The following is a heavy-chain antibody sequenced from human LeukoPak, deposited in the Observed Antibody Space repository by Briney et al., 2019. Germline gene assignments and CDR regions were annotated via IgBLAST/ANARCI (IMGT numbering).Heavy chain of an antibody. CDR1: GFTFSSYE. J-gene: IGHJ1*01. CDR3: ARGGAVAGLF. CDR2: ISSSGNTT. Sequence: GGSLTLSCAASGFTFSSYEMNWVRQAPGKGLEWVSYISSSGNTTYYPVYVKGRFTISRDNAKNSLYLQMNSLRGEDTVVYYCARGGAVAGLFWGQGTVDPVSS. D-gene: IGHD6-19*01. V-gene: IGHV3-48*03.